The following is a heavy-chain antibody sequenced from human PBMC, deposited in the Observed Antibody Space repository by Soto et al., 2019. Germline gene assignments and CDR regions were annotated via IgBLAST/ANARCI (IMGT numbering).Heavy chain of an antibody. V-gene: IGHV4-39*01. J-gene: IGHJ4*02. D-gene: IGHD3-10*01. CDR1: GGSISSSSYY. CDR3: ARLVLLYFGETDSPDY. Sequence: SETLSLTCTVSGGSISSSSYYWGWIRQPPGKGLEYIGSIYYTGSTYYNPSLKRRVTISVDPSKNQFSLKLRSVTAADTAVYYCARLVLLYFGETDSPDYWGQGTLVTVSS. CDR2: IYYTGST.